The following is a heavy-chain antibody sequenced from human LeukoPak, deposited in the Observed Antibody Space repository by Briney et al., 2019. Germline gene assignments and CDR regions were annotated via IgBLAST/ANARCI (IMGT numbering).Heavy chain of an antibody. D-gene: IGHD6-13*01. CDR1: GVTFSNYW. CDR2: IKEDGGEK. CDR3: ATERRGSSTYDGKETFDF. J-gene: IGHJ4*02. Sequence: GGSLRLSCTASGVTFSNYWMSWVPRAPGKGLEWVANIKEDGGEKNYVDSVRGRFTITRDNSRNSLYLQMNSLRGEDTAVYYCATERRGSSTYDGKETFDFWGQGTLVTVSS. V-gene: IGHV3-7*01.